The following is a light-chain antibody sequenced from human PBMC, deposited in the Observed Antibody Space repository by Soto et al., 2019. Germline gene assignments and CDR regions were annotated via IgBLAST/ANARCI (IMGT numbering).Light chain of an antibody. J-gene: IGKJ4*01. V-gene: IGKV3-15*01. Sequence: EIVMTQSPATLSVSPGERGTLSCRASQSIRSNVAWYQQRPGQAPRLLICGASVRATGVPDRFSGSGSGTDFTLTINSLQSEDFAIYYCQHYNHWPLTFGGGTKVDIK. CDR2: GAS. CDR3: QHYNHWPLT. CDR1: QSIRSN.